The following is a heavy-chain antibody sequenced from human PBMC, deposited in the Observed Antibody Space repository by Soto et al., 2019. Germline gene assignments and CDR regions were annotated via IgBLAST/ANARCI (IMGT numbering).Heavy chain of an antibody. CDR2: INPNGRDT. CDR3: ARSGVGVGFEVDN. Sequence: QVQLVQSGAEVREPGASVKVSCKASGYLFTGYYIHWIRQAPGQGLEWMGWINPNGRDTDYAPTFPGWVTMSRDTSISAAYRELKTRRLEDRAVEYCARSGVGVGFEVDNCVQGPLGSVSS. CDR1: GYLFTGYY. J-gene: IGHJ4*02. D-gene: IGHD3-10*01. V-gene: IGHV1-2*04.